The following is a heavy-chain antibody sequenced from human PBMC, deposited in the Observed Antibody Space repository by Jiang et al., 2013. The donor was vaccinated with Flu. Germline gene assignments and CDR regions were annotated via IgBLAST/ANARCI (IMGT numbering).Heavy chain of an antibody. CDR3: ATLTMVRGVIDYWYFDL. CDR1: GYTLTELS. D-gene: IGHD3-10*01. J-gene: IGHJ2*01. CDR2: FDPEDGET. Sequence: SGAEVKKPGASVKVSCKVSGYTLTELSMHWVRQAPGKGLEWMGGFDPEDGETIYAQKFQGRVTMTEDTSTDTAYMELSSLRSEDTAVYYCATLTMVRGVIDYWYFDLWGLAPWSLSPQ. V-gene: IGHV1-24*01.